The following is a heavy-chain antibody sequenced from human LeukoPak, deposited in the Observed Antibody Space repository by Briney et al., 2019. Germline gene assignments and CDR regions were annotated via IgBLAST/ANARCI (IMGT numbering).Heavy chain of an antibody. CDR2: ISSSSSYI. J-gene: IGHJ6*03. V-gene: IGHV3-21*01. CDR3: ARDGELTIFGVVKGYYYMDV. Sequence: GGSLRLSCAASGFTFSSYSMNWVRQAPGKGLEWVSSISSSSSYIYYADSVKGRFTISRDDAKNSLYLQMNSLRAEDTAVYYCARDGELTIFGVVKGYYYMDVWGKGTTVTVSS. D-gene: IGHD3-3*01. CDR1: GFTFSSYS.